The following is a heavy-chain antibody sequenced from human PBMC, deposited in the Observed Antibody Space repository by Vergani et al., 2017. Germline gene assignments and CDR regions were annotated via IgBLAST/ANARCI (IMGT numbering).Heavy chain of an antibody. CDR2: IDYSGST. CDR1: GGSISSGGYY. V-gene: IGHV4-31*03. CDR3: ARAQLSSFEY. D-gene: IGHD5-18*01. J-gene: IGHJ4*02. Sequence: QVQLQESGPGLVKPSQTLSLTCTVSGGSISSGGYYWSWIRQHPGKGLEWIGYIDYSGSTYYNPSVKSRVTISVDTSKNQCSLKLSSVTAAYTAVYYCARAQLSSFEYWGQGTLVTVSS.